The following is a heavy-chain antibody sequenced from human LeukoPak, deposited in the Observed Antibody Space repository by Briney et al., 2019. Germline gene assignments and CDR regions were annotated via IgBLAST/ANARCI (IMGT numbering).Heavy chain of an antibody. CDR3: AKTKRYDYGDYDH. Sequence: TGGSLRLSCAASGFTFRSYWMTWVRQYPGKGLEWVANIKQDGSETYYADSVKGRFTISRDNAKRSLYLQMNSLRAEDTAVYYCAKTKRYDYGDYDHWGQGTLVTVSS. V-gene: IGHV3-7*03. CDR1: GFTFRSYW. J-gene: IGHJ4*02. D-gene: IGHD4-17*01. CDR2: IKQDGSET.